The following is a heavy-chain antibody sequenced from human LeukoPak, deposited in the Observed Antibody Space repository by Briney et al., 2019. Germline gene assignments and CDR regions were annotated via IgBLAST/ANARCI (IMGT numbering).Heavy chain of an antibody. CDR1: GGSISSYY. Sequence: SETLSPTCTVSGGSISSYYWSWIRQPPGKGLEWIGYIYYSGSTNYNPSLKSRVTISVDTSKNQFSLKLSSVTAADTAVYYCARDYYDSSGTSYYFDYWGQGTLVTVSS. V-gene: IGHV4-59*01. J-gene: IGHJ4*02. D-gene: IGHD3-22*01. CDR2: IYYSGST. CDR3: ARDYYDSSGTSYYFDY.